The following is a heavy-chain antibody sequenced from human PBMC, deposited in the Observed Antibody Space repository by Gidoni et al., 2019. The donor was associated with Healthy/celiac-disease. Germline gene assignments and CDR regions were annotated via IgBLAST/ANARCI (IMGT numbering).Heavy chain of an antibody. CDR3: ARVPYCGGDCYSSGCDY. J-gene: IGHJ4*02. D-gene: IGHD2-21*02. Sequence: EVQLVESGGGLVQPGGSLRLSCAASGFPFSTYSMNWVRQAPGKGLEWVSHISSSNRTIYYANSVRGRFTISRDNAKNSLFLQMNSLRAEDTAVYYCARVPYCGGDCYSSGCDYWGQGTLVTVSS. CDR2: ISSSNRTI. V-gene: IGHV3-48*01. CDR1: GFPFSTYS.